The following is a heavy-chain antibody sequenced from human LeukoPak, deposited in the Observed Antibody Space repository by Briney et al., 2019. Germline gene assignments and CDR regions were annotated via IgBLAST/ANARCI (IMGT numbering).Heavy chain of an antibody. J-gene: IGHJ5*02. D-gene: IGHD3-3*01. CDR1: GFTFSSYS. V-gene: IGHV3-21*01. CDR2: ISSSSSYI. Sequence: PGGSLRLSCAASGFTFSSYSMNWVRQAPVKGLEWVSSISSSSSYIYYADSVKGRFTISRDNAKNSLYLQMNSLRAEDTAVYYCARGDTIFDNWFDPWGQGTLVTVSS. CDR3: ARGDTIFDNWFDP.